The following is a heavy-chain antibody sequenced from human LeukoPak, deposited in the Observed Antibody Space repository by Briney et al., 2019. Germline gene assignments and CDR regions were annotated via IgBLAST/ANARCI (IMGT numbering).Heavy chain of an antibody. CDR3: ARFPSAGYSSSWPGDY. CDR2: IYYSGST. Sequence: KPSETLSLTCTVSGGSISSYYWSWIRQPPGKGLGWIGYIYYSGSTNYNPSLKSRVTISVDTSKNQFSLKLSSVTAADTAVYYCARFPSAGYSSSWPGDYWGQGTLVTVSS. V-gene: IGHV4-59*08. D-gene: IGHD6-13*01. J-gene: IGHJ4*02. CDR1: GGSISSYY.